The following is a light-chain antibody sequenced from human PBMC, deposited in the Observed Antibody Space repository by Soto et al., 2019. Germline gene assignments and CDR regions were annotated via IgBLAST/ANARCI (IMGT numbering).Light chain of an antibody. J-gene: IGLJ1*01. CDR3: SSYTTSSTLV. Sequence: QSALTQPASVSASPGQSITISCTGSSSDIGGYNYVSWYQQHPDKAPKLMIYEVSNRPSGVSDRFSGSKSGNTASLTIAGLRNEDEADYYCSSYTTSSTLVFGTGTKVTV. CDR1: SSDIGGYNY. V-gene: IGLV2-14*01. CDR2: EVS.